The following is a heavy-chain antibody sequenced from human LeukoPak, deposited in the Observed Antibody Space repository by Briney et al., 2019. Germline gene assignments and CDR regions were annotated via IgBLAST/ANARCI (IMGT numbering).Heavy chain of an antibody. CDR2: IYEGGSS. V-gene: IGHV3-53*01. CDR1: GFIVNNKY. Sequence: GGSLRLSCAAPGFIVNNKYKTWVRQAPGEGLEWVSVIYEGGSSDYADSVKGRFSVSRDDSKNTVYLQMNSLRAEDTALYYCASYNQRLSNWFFDLWGRGTLVTVSS. D-gene: IGHD6-25*01. J-gene: IGHJ2*01. CDR3: ASYNQRLSNWFFDL.